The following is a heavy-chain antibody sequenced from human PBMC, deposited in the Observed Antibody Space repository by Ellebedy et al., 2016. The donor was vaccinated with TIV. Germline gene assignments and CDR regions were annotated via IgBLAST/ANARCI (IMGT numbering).Heavy chain of an antibody. CDR1: GYTFTTYY. V-gene: IGHV1-69*04. CDR2: IIPIVGIT. Sequence: AASVKVSCKASGYTFTTYYIHWVRQAPGLGLEWMGRIIPIVGITIYAQKFQDRVTITEDNFANTVYMEMSSLRSEDTAMYYCARGPPKWEVPLDLDSWGQGTLVIVSS. J-gene: IGHJ4*02. D-gene: IGHD1-26*01. CDR3: ARGPPKWEVPLDLDS.